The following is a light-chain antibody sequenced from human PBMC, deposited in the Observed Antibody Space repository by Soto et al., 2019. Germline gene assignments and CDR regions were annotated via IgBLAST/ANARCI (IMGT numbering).Light chain of an antibody. CDR3: QQHGASIT. V-gene: IGKV3-20*01. Sequence: VLTQSPRTLSLSPGERATLSCRASQNVNNNFVAWYQQKPGQAPSLLIYGVSDRATGVPDRFSGSGSGTDFTLIISRLEPEDFAVYYCQQHGASITFGGGTRVENK. CDR1: QNVNNNF. J-gene: IGKJ4*01. CDR2: GVS.